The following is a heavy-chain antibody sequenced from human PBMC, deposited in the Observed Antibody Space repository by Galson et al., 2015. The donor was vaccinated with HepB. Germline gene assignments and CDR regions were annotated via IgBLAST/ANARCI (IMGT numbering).Heavy chain of an antibody. V-gene: IGHV1-18*01. J-gene: IGHJ4*02. CDR3: ARVSRYCSSTSCYDY. D-gene: IGHD2-2*01. CDR1: GYTFTSYG. CDR2: ISAYNGNT. Sequence: SVKVSCKASGYTFTSYGISWVRQAPGQGLEWMGWISAYNGNTNYAQKLQGRVTMTTDTSTSTAYMELRSLRSDDTAVYYCARVSRYCSSTSCYDYWGQGTLVTVSS.